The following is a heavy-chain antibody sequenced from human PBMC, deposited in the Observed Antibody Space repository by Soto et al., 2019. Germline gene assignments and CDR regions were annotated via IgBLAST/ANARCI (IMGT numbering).Heavy chain of an antibody. CDR3: ARFLGCSGGSCFLSWYFDL. V-gene: IGHV4-59*01. CDR2: IYYSGST. J-gene: IGHJ2*01. CDR1: GGSISSYY. D-gene: IGHD2-15*01. Sequence: QVQLQESGPGLVKPSETLSLTCTVSGGSISSYYWSWIRQPPGKGLEWIGYIYYSGSTNYNPSLKSRLTISVDTSKNQFSLKLSSVTAADTAVYYCARFLGCSGGSCFLSWYFDLWGRGTLVTVSS.